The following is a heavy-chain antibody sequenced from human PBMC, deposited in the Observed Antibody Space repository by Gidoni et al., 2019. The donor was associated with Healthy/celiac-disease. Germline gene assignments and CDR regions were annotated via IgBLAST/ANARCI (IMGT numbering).Heavy chain of an antibody. CDR1: GFTFSSSW. D-gene: IGHD6-19*01. CDR2: IKQDGSEK. V-gene: IGHV3-7*01. J-gene: IGHJ3*02. Sequence: EVELVESGGGLVQPGGSLGLACAASGFTFSSSWMSWVRQAPGKGLGWVANIKQDGSEKYYVDSVKGRFTISRDNAKNSLYLQMNSLRAEDTAVYYCARDSSGPTGAFDIWGQGTMVTVSS. CDR3: ARDSSGPTGAFDI.